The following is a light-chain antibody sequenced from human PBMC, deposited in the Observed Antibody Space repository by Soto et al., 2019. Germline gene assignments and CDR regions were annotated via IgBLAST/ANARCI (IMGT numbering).Light chain of an antibody. J-gene: IGKJ2*01. CDR2: GAS. CDR3: QQYGRSPMFT. V-gene: IGKV3-20*01. Sequence: EIVLTQSPGTLSLSPGERATLSCRDSQSVSSNYLARYQQKPGQATRLLIYGASRGAAGIPDRFSGSGSGTDFTLTISRLEPEDFAVYFCQQYGRSPMFTFGQGTKFEVK. CDR1: QSVSSNY.